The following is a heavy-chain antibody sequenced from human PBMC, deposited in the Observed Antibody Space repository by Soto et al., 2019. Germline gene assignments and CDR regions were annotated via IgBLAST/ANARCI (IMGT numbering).Heavy chain of an antibody. CDR3: ARTVGATTAVWFDP. CDR1: GYTFTSYG. D-gene: IGHD1-26*01. V-gene: IGHV1-18*01. CDR2: ISAYNGNT. Sequence: ASVKVSCKASGYTFTSYGISWVRQAPGQGLEWMGWISAYNGNTNYAQKLQGRVTMTTDTSTSTAYMELRSLRSDDTAVCYCARTVGATTAVWFDPWGQGTLVTVSS. J-gene: IGHJ5*02.